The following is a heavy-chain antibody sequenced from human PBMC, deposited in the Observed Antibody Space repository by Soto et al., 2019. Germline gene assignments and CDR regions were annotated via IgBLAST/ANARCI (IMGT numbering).Heavy chain of an antibody. CDR3: AREMGQHAYYDSSGYYYPDY. D-gene: IGHD3-22*01. J-gene: IGHJ4*02. V-gene: IGHV4-30-4*01. Sequence: SETLSLTCTVSGGSISSGDYYWSWIRQPPGKGLEWIGYIYYSGSTYYNPSLKSRVTISVDTSKNQFSLKLSSVTAADTAVYYCAREMGQHAYYDSSGYYYPDYWGQGTLVTVSS. CDR2: IYYSGST. CDR1: GGSISSGDYY.